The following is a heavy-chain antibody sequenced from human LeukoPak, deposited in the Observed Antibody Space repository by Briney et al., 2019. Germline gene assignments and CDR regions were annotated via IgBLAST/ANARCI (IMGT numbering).Heavy chain of an antibody. Sequence: ASVKVSCKASGYTFTSYYMHWVRQAPGQGLEWMGWIRAYNGNTNYAQKLQGRVTMTEDTSTDTAYMELSSLRSEDTAVYYCATVVLRLGELSLQLDYWGQGTLVTVSS. V-gene: IGHV1-18*04. CDR3: ATVVLRLGELSLQLDY. CDR2: IRAYNGNT. D-gene: IGHD3-16*02. CDR1: GYTFTSYY. J-gene: IGHJ4*02.